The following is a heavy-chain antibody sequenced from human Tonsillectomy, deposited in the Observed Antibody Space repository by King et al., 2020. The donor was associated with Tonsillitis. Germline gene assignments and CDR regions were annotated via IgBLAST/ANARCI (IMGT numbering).Heavy chain of an antibody. Sequence: VQLVESGGGLVQPGGSLRLSCAASGFTFSTYGMTWVRQAPGKGLEWVSTISQSGSSTYYEDSLRGRFTISRDNSKETLYLQMHSLRVEDTAVYYCVKGGDYQMDVWGQGTTVTVSS. J-gene: IGHJ6*02. V-gene: IGHV3-23*04. D-gene: IGHD4-17*01. CDR2: ISQSGSST. CDR1: GFTFSTYG. CDR3: VKGGDYQMDV.